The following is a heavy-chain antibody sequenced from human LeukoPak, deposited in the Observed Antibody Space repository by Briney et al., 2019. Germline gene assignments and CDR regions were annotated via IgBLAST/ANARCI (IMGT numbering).Heavy chain of an antibody. CDR3: ARGRGNSYV. Sequence: GGSLRLSCAASGFTFSTYWMTWVRQAPGRGLEWVANIKQDGSEKYYVDSVKGRFTISRDNAKNSLYLQMDSLRAEDTAVYYCARGRGNSYVWGQGTMVSVSS. V-gene: IGHV3-7*01. CDR2: IKQDGSEK. D-gene: IGHD5-18*01. CDR1: GFTFSTYW. J-gene: IGHJ3*01.